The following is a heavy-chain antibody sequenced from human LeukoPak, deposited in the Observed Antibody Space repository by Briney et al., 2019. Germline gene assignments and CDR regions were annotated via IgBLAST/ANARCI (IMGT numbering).Heavy chain of an antibody. CDR3: AKEGTGIDY. D-gene: IGHD3/OR15-3a*01. V-gene: IGHV1-2*02. Sequence: ASVKVSCKASGYTFTSYGISWVRQAPGQGLEWMGLINPNSGGTNYAQNFQGRVTMTRDTSISTAYMELIRLTSDDTAVYYCAKEGTGIDYWGQGTLVTVSS. J-gene: IGHJ4*02. CDR1: GYTFTSYG. CDR2: INPNSGGT.